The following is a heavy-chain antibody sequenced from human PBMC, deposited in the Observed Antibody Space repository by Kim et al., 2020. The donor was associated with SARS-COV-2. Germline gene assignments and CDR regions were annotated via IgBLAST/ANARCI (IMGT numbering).Heavy chain of an antibody. CDR2: ISNDGSSK. CDR1: GFTFSSYA. CDR3: AKDHVAGGSYPDY. Sequence: GGSLRLSCAASGFTFSSYAMHWVRQAPGKGLQWVAIISNDGSSKNYPDSVKGQFTISRDNSKNTLYLLMNSLRIEDTSVYYCAKDHVAGGSYPDYWGQGTLVTVSS. V-gene: IGHV3-30*18. D-gene: IGHD1-26*01. J-gene: IGHJ4*02.